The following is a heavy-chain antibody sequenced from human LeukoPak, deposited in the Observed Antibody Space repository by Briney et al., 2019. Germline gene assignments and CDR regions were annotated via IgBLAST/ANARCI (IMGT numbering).Heavy chain of an antibody. CDR1: GFTFRNAW. J-gene: IGHJ4*02. D-gene: IGHD1-1*01. CDR3: TTVTIKVY. Sequence: PGGSLRLSCAASGFTFRNAWMSWVRQAPGKGLEWVGLIKSKTDGGTTDYAAPVKGRFTISRDDSKTTLYLQMNILKTDDTAVYYCTTVTIKVYWGQGTLVTVSS. CDR2: IKSKTDGGTT. V-gene: IGHV3-15*01.